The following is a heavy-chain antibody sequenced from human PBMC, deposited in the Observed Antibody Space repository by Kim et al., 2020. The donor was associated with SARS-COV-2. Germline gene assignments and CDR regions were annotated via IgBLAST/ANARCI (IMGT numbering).Heavy chain of an antibody. Sequence: ASVKGRFTIYRDDSKSIAYLRMNSLKTEDTAVYYCTRDSAGSDYYYGMDVWGQGTTVTVSS. V-gene: IGHV3-49*02. J-gene: IGHJ6*02. CDR3: TRDSAGSDYYYGMDV. D-gene: IGHD6-13*01.